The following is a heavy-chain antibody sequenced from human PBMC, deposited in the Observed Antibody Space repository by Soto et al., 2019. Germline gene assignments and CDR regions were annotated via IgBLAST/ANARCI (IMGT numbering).Heavy chain of an antibody. Sequence: GGSLRLSCAASGFTFSSYWMSWVRQAPGKGLEWVANIKQDGSEKYYVDSVKGRFTISRDNAKNSLYLQMNSLRAEDTAVYYCARDVDYDFWSPFDYWGQGTLVTVPS. CDR3: ARDVDYDFWSPFDY. CDR2: IKQDGSEK. J-gene: IGHJ4*02. CDR1: GFTFSSYW. D-gene: IGHD3-3*01. V-gene: IGHV3-7*01.